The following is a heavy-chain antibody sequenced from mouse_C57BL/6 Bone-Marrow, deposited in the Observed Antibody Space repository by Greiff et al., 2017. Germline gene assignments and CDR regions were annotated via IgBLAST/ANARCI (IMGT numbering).Heavy chain of an antibody. J-gene: IGHJ2*01. CDR3: ARFITTVVGRGLYFDY. CDR1: GFTFSDYY. D-gene: IGHD1-1*01. CDR2: INYDGSST. V-gene: IGHV5-16*01. Sequence: EVKLMESEGGLVQPGSSMKLSCTASGFTFSDYYMAWVRQVPEKGLEWVANINYDGSSTYYLDSLKSRFIISRDNAKNILYLQMSSLKSEDTATYYCARFITTVVGRGLYFDYWGQGTTLTVSS.